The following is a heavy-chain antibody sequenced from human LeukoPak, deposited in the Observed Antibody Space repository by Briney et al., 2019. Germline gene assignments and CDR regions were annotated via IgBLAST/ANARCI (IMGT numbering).Heavy chain of an antibody. Sequence: GGSLRLSCAASGFTFSGYEMNGVRQAPGKGLEWISCICGRGKTIYYAASVKGRFTISREDAKNFLYLQMDSLRAEDTAVYFCARELYYYGSGNYVPGLPDFWGQRTLVTVSS. V-gene: IGHV3-48*03. J-gene: IGHJ4*02. CDR1: GFTFSGYE. D-gene: IGHD3-10*01. CDR2: ICGRGKTI. CDR3: ARELYYYGSGNYVPGLPDF.